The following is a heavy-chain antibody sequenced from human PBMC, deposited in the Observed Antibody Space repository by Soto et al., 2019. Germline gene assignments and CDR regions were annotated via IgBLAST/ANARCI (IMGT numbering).Heavy chain of an antibody. CDR3: ASSDSSGYYYDY. CDR2: IYYSGST. V-gene: IGHV4-31*03. J-gene: IGHJ4*02. D-gene: IGHD3-22*01. CDR1: GGSISSGGYY. Sequence: TLSLTCTVSGGSISSGGYYWSWIRQHPGTGLEWIGYIYYSGSTYYNPSLKSRVTISVDTSKNQFSLKLSSVTAADTAVYYCASSDSSGYYYDYWGQGTLVTVSS.